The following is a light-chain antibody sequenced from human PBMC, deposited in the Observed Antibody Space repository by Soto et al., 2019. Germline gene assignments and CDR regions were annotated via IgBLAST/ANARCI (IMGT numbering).Light chain of an antibody. CDR2: DAS. CDR3: QQYGSSPWT. Sequence: EIVLTQSPGTLSLSPGERATLSCRASQSVSGSYLAWYQRKPGQAPRLLIYDASSRDTGIPDRFSGSGSGTDFTLTISRLEPEDFAVYYCQQYGSSPWTFGQGTKVEIK. J-gene: IGKJ1*01. V-gene: IGKV3-20*01. CDR1: QSVSGSY.